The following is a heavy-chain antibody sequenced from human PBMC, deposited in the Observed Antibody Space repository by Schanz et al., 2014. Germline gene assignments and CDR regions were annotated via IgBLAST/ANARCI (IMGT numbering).Heavy chain of an antibody. D-gene: IGHD4-17*01. CDR1: GFTFDDYA. CDR2: INWNSGNL. V-gene: IGHV3-9*01. CDR3: VRDTDYHFDY. J-gene: IGHJ4*02. Sequence: EVQLVESGGGLVQPGRSLRLSCAASGFTFDDYAMHWVRQAPGKGLEWVSGINWNSGNLGYVDSVKGRFTISRDNAKKSLYLQMNSLRAEDTAVYYCVRDTDYHFDYWGQGTLVTVSS.